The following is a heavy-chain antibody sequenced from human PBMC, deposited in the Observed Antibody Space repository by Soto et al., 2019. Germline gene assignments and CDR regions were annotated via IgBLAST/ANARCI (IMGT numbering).Heavy chain of an antibody. J-gene: IGHJ4*02. CDR1: GGSISSSSYY. D-gene: IGHD2-8*02. CDR3: ARDKITGLFDY. Sequence: PSETLSLTCTVSGGSISSSSYYCGWIRQPPGKGLEWIGSIYYSGSTYYNPSLKSRVTISVDTSKNQFSLKLTSVTAADTAVYYCARDKITGLFDYWGQGTLVT. V-gene: IGHV4-39*07. CDR2: IYYSGST.